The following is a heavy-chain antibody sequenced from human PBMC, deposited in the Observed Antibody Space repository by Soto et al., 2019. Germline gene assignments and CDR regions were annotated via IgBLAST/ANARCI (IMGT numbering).Heavy chain of an antibody. CDR3: ARTPRSSGYPEGY. V-gene: IGHV1-69*01. CDR2: IIPIFGTA. J-gene: IGHJ4*02. Sequence: SVKVSCKASGGTFSSYAISWVRQAPGQGLEWMGGIIPIFGTANYAQKFQGRVTITADEATSTAYMELSSLRSEDTAVYYCARTPRSSGYPEGYWGQGTLVTVSS. D-gene: IGHD3-22*01. CDR1: GGTFSSYA.